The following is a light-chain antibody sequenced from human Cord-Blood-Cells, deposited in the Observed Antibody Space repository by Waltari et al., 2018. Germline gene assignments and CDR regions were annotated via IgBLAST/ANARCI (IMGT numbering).Light chain of an antibody. V-gene: IGKV3-11*01. Sequence: EIVLTQSSATLSLSPGERATLSCRASQSVSSYLAWYQQQPGQAPRLLISEASNRATGIPARFSGSGSGTDFTLTISSLEPEDFAVYYCQQRSNWPLTFGGGTKVEIK. CDR2: EAS. CDR3: QQRSNWPLT. J-gene: IGKJ4*01. CDR1: QSVSSY.